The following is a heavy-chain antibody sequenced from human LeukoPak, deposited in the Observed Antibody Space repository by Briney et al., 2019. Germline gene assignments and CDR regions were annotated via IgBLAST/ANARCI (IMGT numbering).Heavy chain of an antibody. CDR3: ARDPGGYNVPYYFDY. J-gene: IGHJ4*02. CDR2: ISSSSSYI. D-gene: IGHD2-8*02. Sequence: HGGSLRLSCAATGFTFSSYSMNWVRQAPGKGLEWVSSISSSSSYIYYADSVKGRFTISRDNAKNSLYLQMNSLRAEDTAVYYCARDPGGYNVPYYFDYWGQGTLVTVSS. CDR1: GFTFSSYS. V-gene: IGHV3-21*01.